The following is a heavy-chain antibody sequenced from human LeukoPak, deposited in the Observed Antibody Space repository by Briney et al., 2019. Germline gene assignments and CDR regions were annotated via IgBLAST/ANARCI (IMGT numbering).Heavy chain of an antibody. J-gene: IGHJ4*02. V-gene: IGHV3-23*01. CDR2: ISGSGGST. Sequence: GGSLRLSCAASGFTFSSYAMSWVRQAPGKGLEWVSAISGSGGSTYYADSVEGRFTISRDNSKNTLYLQMNSLRAEDTAVYYCAKVRYSSSSFFDYWGQGTLVTVSS. CDR3: AKVRYSSSSFFDY. CDR1: GFTFSSYA. D-gene: IGHD6-6*01.